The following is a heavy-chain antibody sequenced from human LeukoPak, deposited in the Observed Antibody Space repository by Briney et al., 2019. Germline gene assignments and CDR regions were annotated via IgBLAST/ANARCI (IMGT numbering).Heavy chain of an antibody. Sequence: GASVKVSCKASGYTFTGYYMHWVRQAPGQGPEWMGWINPNSGGTNYAQKFQGRVTMTRDTSISTAYMELSRLRSDDTAVYYCARDNYDSSGYYYSWFDPWGQGTLVTVSS. D-gene: IGHD3-22*01. V-gene: IGHV1-2*02. CDR3: ARDNYDSSGYYYSWFDP. J-gene: IGHJ5*02. CDR2: INPNSGGT. CDR1: GYTFTGYY.